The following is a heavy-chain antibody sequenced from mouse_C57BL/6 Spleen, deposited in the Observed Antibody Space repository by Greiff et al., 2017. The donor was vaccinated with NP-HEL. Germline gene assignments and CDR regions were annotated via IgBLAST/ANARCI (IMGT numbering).Heavy chain of an antibody. CDR2: IYPGDGDT. V-gene: IGHV1-80*01. CDR1: GYAFSSYW. Sequence: QVQLQQSGAELVKPGASVKISCKASGYAFSSYWMNWVKQRPGKGLEWIGQIYPGDGDTNYNGKFKGKATLTADKSSSTAYMQLSSLTSEDSAVYFCARYPITTVVERDYFDYWGQGTTLTVSS. J-gene: IGHJ2*01. CDR3: ARYPITTVVERDYFDY. D-gene: IGHD1-1*01.